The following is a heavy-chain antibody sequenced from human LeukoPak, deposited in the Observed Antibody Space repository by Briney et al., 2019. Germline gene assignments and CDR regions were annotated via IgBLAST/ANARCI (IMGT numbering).Heavy chain of an antibody. CDR2: IDWSSTYT. J-gene: IGHJ4*02. Sequence: PGGSLRLSCAASRFSFSSYSMSWVRQAPGKGLEWVSSIDWSSTYTYYADSVKGRFTISRDNAKNSLYLQMNNLRAEDTAVYYCARDYSGWSRDYWGQGTLVTVSS. CDR3: ARDYSGWSRDY. D-gene: IGHD6-19*01. CDR1: RFSFSSYS. V-gene: IGHV3-21*01.